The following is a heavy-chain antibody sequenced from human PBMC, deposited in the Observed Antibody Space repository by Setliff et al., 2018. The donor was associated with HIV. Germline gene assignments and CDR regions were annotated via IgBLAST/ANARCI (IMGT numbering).Heavy chain of an antibody. V-gene: IGHV4-38-2*02. CDR2: MCHGGNNN. J-gene: IGHJ4*02. Sequence: SETLSLTCGVSGYSISSDYCWGWIRQPPGTGLEWIGNMCHGGNNNYYNPSLTSRVTMPVDSSGNQFSLTLTSVTAADTAVYYCARDPNTGWYYLDFWGPGALVTVSS. CDR1: GYSISSDYC. CDR3: ARDPNTGWYYLDF. D-gene: IGHD6-19*01.